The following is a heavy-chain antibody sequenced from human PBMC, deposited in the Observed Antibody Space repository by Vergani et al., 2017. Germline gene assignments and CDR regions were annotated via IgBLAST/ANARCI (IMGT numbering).Heavy chain of an antibody. J-gene: IGHJ3*02. CDR3: ARDLTSGSSPSDAFDI. Sequence: QVQLQESGPGLVKPSETLSLTCTVSGGSISSYYWSWIRQPPGKGLEWIGYIYYSGSTNYNPSLKSRVTISVDTSKNQFSLKLSSVTAADTAVYYCARDLTSGSSPSDAFDIWGQGTMVTVSS. CDR1: GGSISSYY. V-gene: IGHV4-59*01. CDR2: IYYSGST. D-gene: IGHD5-12*01.